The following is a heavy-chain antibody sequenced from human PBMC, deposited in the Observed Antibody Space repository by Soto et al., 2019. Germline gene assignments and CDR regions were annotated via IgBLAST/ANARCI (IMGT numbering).Heavy chain of an antibody. Sequence: GGSLRLSCAASGFTFSSYSMNWVRQAPGKGLEWVSSISSSSSYIYYADSVKGRFTISRDNAKNSLYLQMNSLRAEDTAVYYCARDLIPTGTSWHPRAFDIWGQGTMVTVSS. V-gene: IGHV3-21*01. D-gene: IGHD2-2*01. J-gene: IGHJ3*02. CDR1: GFTFSSYS. CDR3: ARDLIPTGTSWHPRAFDI. CDR2: ISSSSSYI.